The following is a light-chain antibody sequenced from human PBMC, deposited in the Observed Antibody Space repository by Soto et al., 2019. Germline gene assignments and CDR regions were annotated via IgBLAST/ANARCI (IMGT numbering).Light chain of an antibody. Sequence: QYALTQPRSVSGSPGQSVTISCTGTSSDVGAYNYVSWYQQHPGKAPKLMIYDVSKRPSGVPDRFSGSKSGNTASLTISGLQAEDEADYYCCSYAGSYNYVFGTGTKVTVL. CDR3: CSYAGSYNYV. CDR1: SSDVGAYNY. J-gene: IGLJ1*01. CDR2: DVS. V-gene: IGLV2-11*01.